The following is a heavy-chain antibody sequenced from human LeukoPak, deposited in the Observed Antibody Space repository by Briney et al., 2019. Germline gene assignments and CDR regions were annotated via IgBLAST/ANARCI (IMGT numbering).Heavy chain of an antibody. CDR2: INGDESST. D-gene: IGHD1-26*01. CDR3: ARGAKWAYYFDY. Sequence: AGGSLRLSCAASAFTFNTYWMHWVRQVPGRGLEWVSRINGDESSTNYADSVKGRFTISRDNAKDTLYLHMNGLTAEDTAVYYCARGAKWAYYFDYWGQGTLVTVSS. CDR1: AFTFNTYW. J-gene: IGHJ4*02. V-gene: IGHV3-74*01.